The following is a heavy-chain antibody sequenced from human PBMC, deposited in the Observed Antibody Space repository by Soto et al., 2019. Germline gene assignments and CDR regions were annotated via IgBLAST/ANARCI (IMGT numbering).Heavy chain of an antibody. V-gene: IGHV3-30-3*01. CDR3: ARDKAVAGIWFDY. CDR2: ISYDGSNK. CDR1: GFTFSSYA. Sequence: GGSLRLSCAASGFTFSSYAMHWVRQAPGKGLEWVAVISYDGSNKYYADSVKGRFTISRDNSKNTLYLQMNSLRAEDTAVYYCARDKAVAGIWFDYWGQGTLVTVSS. D-gene: IGHD6-19*01. J-gene: IGHJ4*02.